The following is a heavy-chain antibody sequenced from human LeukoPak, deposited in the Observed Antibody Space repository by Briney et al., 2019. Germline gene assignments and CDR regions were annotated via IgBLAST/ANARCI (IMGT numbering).Heavy chain of an antibody. Sequence: GGSLRLSCAASGFTFSNYAMNWVRQAPGKGLEWVSGISGGGGSNIYYADSVKGRFTISRDNSKSTLYLQMNSLRAEDTALYYCARPRDQWLILPTDSWGQGTLVTVSS. CDR3: ARPRDQWLILPTDS. D-gene: IGHD6-19*01. CDR1: GFTFSNYA. V-gene: IGHV3-23*01. J-gene: IGHJ4*02. CDR2: ISGGGGSNI.